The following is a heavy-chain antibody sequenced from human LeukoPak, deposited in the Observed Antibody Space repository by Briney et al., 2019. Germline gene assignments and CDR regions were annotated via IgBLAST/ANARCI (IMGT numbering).Heavy chain of an antibody. CDR1: GYTFTNYD. D-gene: IGHD6-19*01. V-gene: IGHV1-46*01. Sequence: ASVKVSCKASGYTFTNYDINWVRQATGQGLEWMGIINPSGGSTSYAQKFQGRVTMTRDMSTSTVYMELSSLRSEDTAVYYCARGVAGTPSDYWGQGTLVTVSS. CDR2: INPSGGST. J-gene: IGHJ4*02. CDR3: ARGVAGTPSDY.